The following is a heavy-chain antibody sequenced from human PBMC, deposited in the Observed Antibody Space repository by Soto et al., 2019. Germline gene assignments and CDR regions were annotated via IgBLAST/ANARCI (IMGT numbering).Heavy chain of an antibody. CDR1: GLTVSSNY. CDR3: ARDFYYYGSGTMGGYFDY. V-gene: IGHV3-66*01. Sequence: QTGGSLRLSCAVSGLTVSSNYMSWVRQAPGKGLEWVSVIYSGGSTNNADSVKGRFTISRDNSKNTLYLQMNSLRAEDTAVYYCARDFYYYGSGTMGGYFDYWGQGTLVTVSS. J-gene: IGHJ4*02. D-gene: IGHD3-10*01. CDR2: IYSGGST.